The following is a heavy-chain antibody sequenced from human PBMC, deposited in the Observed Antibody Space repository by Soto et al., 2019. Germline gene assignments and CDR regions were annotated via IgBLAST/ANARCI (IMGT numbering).Heavy chain of an antibody. V-gene: IGHV4-30-4*01. J-gene: IGHJ5*02. CDR1: GGSISSGDYY. CDR3: ARDQGGITGTTYSWFDP. Sequence: LSLTCTVSGGSISSGDYYWSWIRQPPGKGLEWIGYIYYSGSTYYNPSLKSRVTISVDTSKNQFSLKLSSVTAADTAVYYCARDQGGITGTTYSWFDPWGQGTLVTVSS. CDR2: IYYSGST. D-gene: IGHD1-7*01.